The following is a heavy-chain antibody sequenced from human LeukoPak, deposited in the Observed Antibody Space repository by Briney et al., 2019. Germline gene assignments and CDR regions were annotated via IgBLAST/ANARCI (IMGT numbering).Heavy chain of an antibody. Sequence: GGSLRLSCAASGFTFSNYWMHRVRQVPGKGLVWVSRINDDGSATFYADSVKGRFTISRGNAKNTLFLQINSLRAEDTAVYYCAREILAPGKTHDYWGQGTLVTVSS. CDR3: AREILAPGKTHDY. CDR1: GFTFSNYW. J-gene: IGHJ4*02. V-gene: IGHV3-74*01. CDR2: INDDGSAT.